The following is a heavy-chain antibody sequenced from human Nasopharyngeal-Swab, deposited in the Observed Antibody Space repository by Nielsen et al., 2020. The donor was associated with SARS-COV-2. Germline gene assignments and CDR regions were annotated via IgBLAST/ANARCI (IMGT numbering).Heavy chain of an antibody. J-gene: IGHJ6*02. V-gene: IGHV1-69*04. CDR2: IIPMLGIV. D-gene: IGHD3-10*01. CDR1: GGTFSSHG. CDR3: ARDVRDRGMPYRNSKNGMDV. Sequence: SVKVSCKAPGGTFSSHGISWVRQAPGQGLEWLGRIIPMLGIVTYAQKFQARATITADKSTSTAYLDLSGLRFEDTAVYYCARDVRDRGMPYRNSKNGMDVWGQGTPVTVSS.